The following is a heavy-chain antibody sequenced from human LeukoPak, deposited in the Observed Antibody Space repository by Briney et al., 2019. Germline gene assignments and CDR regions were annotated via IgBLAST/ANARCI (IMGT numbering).Heavy chain of an antibody. Sequence: KPSETLSLTCTVSGYSISSGYYWGWLRQPPGKGLEWIGSIYHSGSTYYNPSLKSRVTISVDTSKNQFSLKLSSVTAADTAVYYCARHGDYGGYYYYYMDVWGKGTTVTVSS. CDR1: GYSISSGYY. CDR3: ARHGDYGGYYYYYMDV. J-gene: IGHJ6*03. D-gene: IGHD4-17*01. CDR2: IYHSGST. V-gene: IGHV4-38-2*02.